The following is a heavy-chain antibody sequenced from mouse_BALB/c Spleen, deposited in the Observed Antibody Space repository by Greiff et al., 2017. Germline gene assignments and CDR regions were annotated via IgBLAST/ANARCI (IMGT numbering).Heavy chain of an antibody. Sequence: EVKVVESGGGLVQPGGSRKLSCAASGFTFSSFGMHWVRQAPEKGLEWVAYISSGSSTIYYADTVKGRFTISRDNPKNTLFLQMTSLRSEDTAMYYCARSGYGSSYDAMDYWGQGTSVTVSS. D-gene: IGHD1-1*01. V-gene: IGHV5-17*02. CDR2: ISSGSSTI. CDR3: ARSGYGSSYDAMDY. CDR1: GFTFSSFG. J-gene: IGHJ4*01.